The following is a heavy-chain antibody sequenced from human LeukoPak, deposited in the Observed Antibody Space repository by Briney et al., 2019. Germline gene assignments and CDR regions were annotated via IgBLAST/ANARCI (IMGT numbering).Heavy chain of an antibody. J-gene: IGHJ5*02. CDR2: INPNSGGT. V-gene: IGHV1-2*02. Sequence: ASVKVSCKASGYTFTVYYMHWVRQAPGQGLEWMGWINPNSGGTNYAQKFQGRVTMTRDTSISTAYMELSRLRSDDTAVYYCAREPHFYSSSSGFDPWGQGTLVTVSS. CDR3: AREPHFYSSSSGFDP. CDR1: GYTFTVYY. D-gene: IGHD6-6*01.